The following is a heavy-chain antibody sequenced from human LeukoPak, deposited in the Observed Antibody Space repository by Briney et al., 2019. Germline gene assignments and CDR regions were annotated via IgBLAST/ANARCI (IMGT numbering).Heavy chain of an antibody. CDR1: GGSISSGSYY. D-gene: IGHD3-16*01. V-gene: IGHV4-39*07. CDR2: INHSGST. CDR3: ARLLGLPRPYYYYYMDV. J-gene: IGHJ6*03. Sequence: SETLSLTCTVSGGSISSGSYYWSWIRQPPGKGLEWIGEINHSGSTNYNPSLKSRVTISVDTSKNQFSLKLSSVTAADTAVYYCARLLGLPRPYYYYYMDVWGKGTTVTISS.